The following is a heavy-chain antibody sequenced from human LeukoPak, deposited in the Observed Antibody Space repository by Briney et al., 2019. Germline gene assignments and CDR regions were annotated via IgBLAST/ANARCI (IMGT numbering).Heavy chain of an antibody. CDR2: INPNSGGT. J-gene: IGHJ4*02. Sequence: ASAKVSCKASGYTFTGYYMHWVRQAPGQGLEWMGWINPNSGGTNYAQKFQGRVTMTRDTSISTAYMELSRLRSDDTAVYYCARSAFTSEAIDYWGQGTLVTVSS. D-gene: IGHD3-16*01. V-gene: IGHV1-2*02. CDR1: GYTFTGYY. CDR3: ARSAFTSEAIDY.